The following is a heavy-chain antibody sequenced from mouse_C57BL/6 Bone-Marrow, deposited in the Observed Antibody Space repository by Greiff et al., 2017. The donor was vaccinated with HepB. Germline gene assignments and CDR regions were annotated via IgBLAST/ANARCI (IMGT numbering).Heavy chain of an antibody. V-gene: IGHV5-2*01. CDR1: EYAFPSHD. J-gene: IGHJ3*01. CDR3: TRLYYDWGFAY. Sequence: EVQLVESGGGLVQPGESLKLSCESYEYAFPSHDMSWVRKTPGKRLELVAAINSDGGSTYYPDTMERRCIISRDNTTKTRYLQMSSLSYEDATLYYCTRLYYDWGFAYWGQGTLVTVSS. D-gene: IGHD2-4*01. CDR2: INSDGGST.